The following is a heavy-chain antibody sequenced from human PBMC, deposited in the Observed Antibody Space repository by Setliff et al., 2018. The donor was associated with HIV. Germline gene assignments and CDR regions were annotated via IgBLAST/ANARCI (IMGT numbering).Heavy chain of an antibody. CDR2: GYTKADGGTT. D-gene: IGHD6-19*01. CDR3: ARGAGYSRGWYADY. CDR1: GFSFSNAW. Sequence: GGSLRLSCVASGFSFSNAWMDWVRQAPGKGLEWVGRGYTKADGGTTDYAAPVKGRFTISRDNAKNSLYLQMNSLRVEDTALYYCARGAGYSRGWYADYWGQGTLVTVSS. V-gene: IGHV3-15*05. J-gene: IGHJ4*02.